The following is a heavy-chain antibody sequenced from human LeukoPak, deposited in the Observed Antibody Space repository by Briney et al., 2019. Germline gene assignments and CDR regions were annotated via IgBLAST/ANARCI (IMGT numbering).Heavy chain of an antibody. V-gene: IGHV4-59*01. CDR3: ARAPWYFDL. CDR1: GESISSYY. CDR2: IYYSGST. J-gene: IGHJ2*01. Sequence: SETLSLTCTVSGESISSYYWSWIRQPPGKGLEWIGYIYYSGSTNYNPSLKSRVTISVDTSKNQFSLKLSSVTAADTAVYYCARAPWYFDLWGRGTLVSVSS.